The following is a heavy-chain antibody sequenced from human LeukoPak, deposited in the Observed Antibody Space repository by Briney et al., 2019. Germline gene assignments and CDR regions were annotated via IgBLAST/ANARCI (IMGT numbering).Heavy chain of an antibody. CDR3: TTHPVLRYFDWLSYYFDY. CDR1: GFTFSNAW. J-gene: IGHJ4*02. D-gene: IGHD3-9*01. CDR2: IKSKTDGGTT. Sequence: PGGSLRLSCAASGFTFSNAWVSWVRQAPGKGLEWVGRIKSKTDGGTTDYAAPVKGRFTISRDDSKNTLYLQMNSLKTEDTAVYYCTTHPVLRYFDWLSYYFDYWGQGTLVTVSS. V-gene: IGHV3-15*01.